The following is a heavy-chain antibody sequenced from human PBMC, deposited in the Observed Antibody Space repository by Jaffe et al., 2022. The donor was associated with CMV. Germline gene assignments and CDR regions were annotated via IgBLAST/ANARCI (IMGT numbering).Heavy chain of an antibody. Sequence: QVQLQESGPGLVKPSETLSLTCTVSGGSISSYYWSWIRQPPGKGLEWIGYIYYSGSTNYNPSLKSRVTISVDTSKNQFSLKLSSVTAADTAVYYCARATVGLVGFDPWGQGTLVTVSS. D-gene: IGHD3-3*01. CDR3: ARATVGLVGFDP. CDR1: GGSISSYY. V-gene: IGHV4-59*01. J-gene: IGHJ5*02. CDR2: IYYSGST.